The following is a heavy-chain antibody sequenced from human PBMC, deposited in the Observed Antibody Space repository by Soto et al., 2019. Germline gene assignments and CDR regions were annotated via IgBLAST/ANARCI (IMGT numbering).Heavy chain of an antibody. CDR2: ISSAGDKI. Sequence: PGGFLRLSCGASGFDLSNYGMNWVRQAPGKGLQWVSYISSAGDKIYYADSVKGRFTISRDNAKNSLYLQMNSLSAEDTAVYYCARDELPYSYGSLPFFWGQGTQVTVSS. V-gene: IGHV3-48*01. CDR3: ARDELPYSYGSLPFF. D-gene: IGHD5-18*01. J-gene: IGHJ4*02. CDR1: GFDLSNYG.